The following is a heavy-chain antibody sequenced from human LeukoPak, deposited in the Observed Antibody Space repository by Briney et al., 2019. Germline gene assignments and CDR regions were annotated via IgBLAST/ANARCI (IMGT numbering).Heavy chain of an antibody. CDR1: GGTFSSYA. Sequence: ASVKVSCKASGGTFSSYAISWVRQAPGQGLEWMGGIIPIFGTANYAQKFQGRVTITADESTSTAYMELSSLRSEDTAVYYCARANGLTVITFDYWGQGTLVTVSS. D-gene: IGHD4-17*01. CDR3: ARANGLTVITFDY. V-gene: IGHV1-69*13. CDR2: IIPIFGTA. J-gene: IGHJ4*02.